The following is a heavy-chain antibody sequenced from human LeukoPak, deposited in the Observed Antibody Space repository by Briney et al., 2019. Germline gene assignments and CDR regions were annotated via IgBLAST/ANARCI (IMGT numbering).Heavy chain of an antibody. J-gene: IGHJ6*03. CDR1: GFTFSSYG. CDR3: AKNGDRGAYCSGGSCYPYYYYYMDV. V-gene: IGHV3-23*01. D-gene: IGHD2-15*01. Sequence: GGTLRLSCAASGFTFSSYGMSWVRQAPGKGLEWVSAISGTGGTTYYADSVKGRFTISRDNSKNTLYLQMNSLRAEDTAVYYCAKNGDRGAYCSGGSCYPYYYYYMDVWGKGTTVTISS. CDR2: ISGTGGTT.